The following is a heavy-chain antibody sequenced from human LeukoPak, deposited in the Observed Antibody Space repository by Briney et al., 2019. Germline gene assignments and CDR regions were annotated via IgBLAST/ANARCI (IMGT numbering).Heavy chain of an antibody. CDR2: ISSSSSYI. Sequence: GSLRLSCAASGFTFSSYSMNWVRQAPGKGLEWVSSISSSSSYIYYADSVKGRFTISRDNAKNSLYLQMNSLRAEDTAVYYCASMSYGTYYFDYWGQGTLVTVSS. CDR1: GFTFSSYS. CDR3: ASMSYGTYYFDY. V-gene: IGHV3-21*01. J-gene: IGHJ4*02. D-gene: IGHD3-16*01.